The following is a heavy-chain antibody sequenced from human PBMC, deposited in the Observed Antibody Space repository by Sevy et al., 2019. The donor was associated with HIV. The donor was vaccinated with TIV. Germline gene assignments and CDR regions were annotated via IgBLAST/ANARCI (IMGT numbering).Heavy chain of an antibody. CDR2: IDHIGST. CDR3: ARRGCITMIRGVITPPFLDY. Sequence: SETLSLTCAVYGGSFSGYYWSWIRQPPGRGLEWIGEIDHIGSTNYYPSLKSRVTISVDTSKNQWSLKLSSVTAADTAVYYCARRGCITMIRGVITPPFLDYRGQGTLVTVSS. J-gene: IGHJ4*02. D-gene: IGHD3-10*01. V-gene: IGHV4-34*01. CDR1: GGSFSGYY.